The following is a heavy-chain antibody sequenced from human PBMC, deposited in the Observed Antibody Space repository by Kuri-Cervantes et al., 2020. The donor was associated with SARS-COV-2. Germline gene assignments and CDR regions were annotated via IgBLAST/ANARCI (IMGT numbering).Heavy chain of an antibody. J-gene: IGHJ4*02. V-gene: IGHV3-21*01. CDR3: ARGYSGSYYVFFDY. Sequence: GGSLRLSCVASGFTFSAYTLNWVRQAPGKGLEWVSSITRSSVYISYADSLKGRFTISRDNSKNTLYLQMNSLGAEDTAVYYCARGYSGSYYVFFDYWGQGTLVTVSS. CDR1: GFTFSAYT. D-gene: IGHD1-26*01. CDR2: ITRSSVYI.